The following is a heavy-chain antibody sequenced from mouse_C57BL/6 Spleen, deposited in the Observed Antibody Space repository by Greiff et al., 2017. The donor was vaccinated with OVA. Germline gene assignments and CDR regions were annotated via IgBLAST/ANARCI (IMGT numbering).Heavy chain of an antibody. CDR3: ASSQTAQDPWFAY. J-gene: IGHJ3*01. V-gene: IGHV1-75*01. Sequence: VQLQQSGPELVKPGASVKISCKASGYTFTDYYINWVKQRPGQGLEWIGWIFPGSGSTYYNEKFKGKATLTVDKSSSTAYMLLSSLTSEDSAVYFCASSQTAQDPWFAYWGQGTLVTVSA. D-gene: IGHD3-2*02. CDR2: IFPGSGST. CDR1: GYTFTDYY.